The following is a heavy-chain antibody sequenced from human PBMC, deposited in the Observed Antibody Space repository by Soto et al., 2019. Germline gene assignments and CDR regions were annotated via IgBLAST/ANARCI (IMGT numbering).Heavy chain of an antibody. CDR2: INHSGST. CDR1: GGSFSGYY. Sequence: KPSETLSLTCAVYGGSFSGYYWSWIRQPPGKGLEWIGEINHSGSTNYNPSLKSRVTISVDTSKNQFSLKLSSVTAADTAVYYCARVRRYYDFWSGRDAFDIWGQGTMVTVS. V-gene: IGHV4-34*01. J-gene: IGHJ3*02. CDR3: ARVRRYYDFWSGRDAFDI. D-gene: IGHD3-3*01.